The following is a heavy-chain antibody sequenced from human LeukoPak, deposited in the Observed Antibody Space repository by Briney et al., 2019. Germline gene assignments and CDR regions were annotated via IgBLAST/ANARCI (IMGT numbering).Heavy chain of an antibody. D-gene: IGHD6-13*01. J-gene: IGHJ4*02. CDR1: GFTFSSYS. Sequence: PGGSLRLSCATSGFTFSSYSMNWVRQAPGKGLEWVSFISSRSNYIYYADSVKGRFTISRDNAKNSLYLQMNSLRAEDTAVYYCASDGSSWYLLDYWGQGTLVTVSS. CDR3: ASDGSSWYLLDY. V-gene: IGHV3-21*01. CDR2: ISSRSNYI.